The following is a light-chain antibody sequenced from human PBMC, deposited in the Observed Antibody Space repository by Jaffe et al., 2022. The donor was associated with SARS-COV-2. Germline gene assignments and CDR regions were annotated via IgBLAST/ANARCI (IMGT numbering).Light chain of an antibody. Sequence: QSVLAQPPSASGTPGQRVTISCSGSSSNIGSNTVNWYQQLPGTAPKLLIYSNNQRPSGVPDRFSGSKSGTSASLAISGLQSEDEADYYCAAWDDSLNDSGWVFGGGTKLTVL. CDR2: SNN. CDR3: AAWDDSLNDSGWV. CDR1: SSNIGSNT. J-gene: IGLJ3*02. V-gene: IGLV1-44*01.